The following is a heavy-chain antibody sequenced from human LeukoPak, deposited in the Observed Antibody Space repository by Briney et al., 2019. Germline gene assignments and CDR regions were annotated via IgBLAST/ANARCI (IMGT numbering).Heavy chain of an antibody. J-gene: IGHJ6*03. CDR3: TRGGFDHNMDV. CDR1: GFSLSRYW. Sequence: PGGSLRLSCAASGFSLSRYWMHWVRQAPGTGLVWVSYIDNDGTDTNYADSVRGRFTVSRDNAKNTLYLQMNGLRAGDTAVYYCTRGGFDHNMDVWGKGTTVT. D-gene: IGHD3-9*01. CDR2: IDNDGTDT. V-gene: IGHV3-74*01.